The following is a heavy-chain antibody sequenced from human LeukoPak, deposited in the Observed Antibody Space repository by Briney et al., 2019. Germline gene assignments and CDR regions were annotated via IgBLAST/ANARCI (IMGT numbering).Heavy chain of an antibody. CDR2: MNPNSGNT. Sequence: ASVKVSCKASGYTFTSYDINWVRQATGQGLEWMGWMNPNSGNTGYAQKFQGRVTITRNTSISTAYMELSSLRSEDTAVYYCARVYRRNPGITAAGPPDRYFDLWGRGTLVTVSS. CDR3: ARVYRRNPGITAAGPPDRYFDL. D-gene: IGHD6-13*01. V-gene: IGHV1-8*03. CDR1: GYTFTSYD. J-gene: IGHJ2*01.